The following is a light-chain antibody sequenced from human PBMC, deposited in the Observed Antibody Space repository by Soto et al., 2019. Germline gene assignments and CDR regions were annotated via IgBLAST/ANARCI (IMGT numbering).Light chain of an antibody. CDR2: DAS. Sequence: DIQMTQSPSSLSASVGDRVTITCQASQDITNSLNWYQQKPGKAPKLLIYDASDLETGVPSRFSGSGSGTIFTFTISSLQPEDIATYYCQQYGDLRLTFGGGTKVEI. CDR3: QQYGDLRLT. J-gene: IGKJ4*01. CDR1: QDITNS. V-gene: IGKV1-33*01.